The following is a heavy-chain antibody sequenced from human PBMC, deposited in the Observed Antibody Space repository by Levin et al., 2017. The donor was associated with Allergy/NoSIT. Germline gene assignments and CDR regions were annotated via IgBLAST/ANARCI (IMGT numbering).Heavy chain of an antibody. Sequence: SETLSLTCTVSGGSISSSAYYWGWVRQSPGKGLEWIGSINYSGTTFYNPSLKSRVTISVDTFKNHFSLKLTSLTAADTGVYYCARDRVAAVKRTMDVWGQGTTVTVSS. CDR2: INYSGTT. CDR3: ARDRVAAVKRTMDV. D-gene: IGHD2-2*01. V-gene: IGHV4-39*07. J-gene: IGHJ6*02. CDR1: GGSISSSAYY.